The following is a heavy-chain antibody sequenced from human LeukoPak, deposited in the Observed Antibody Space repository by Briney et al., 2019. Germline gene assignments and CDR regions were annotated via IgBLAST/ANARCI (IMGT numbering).Heavy chain of an antibody. CDR2: LNPNIGAK. V-gene: IGHV1-2*02. Sequence: ASVKVSCKTSGYTFTGYYIHWVGQAPGQGREWMGWLNPNIGAKEYAQRFQGRITLTRDTPIATAYMELNALTYDDTAIYYCARKLSRMYPPYFDYWGQGTRVTVSS. D-gene: IGHD6-13*01. CDR3: ARKLSRMYPPYFDY. J-gene: IGHJ4*02. CDR1: GYTFTGYY.